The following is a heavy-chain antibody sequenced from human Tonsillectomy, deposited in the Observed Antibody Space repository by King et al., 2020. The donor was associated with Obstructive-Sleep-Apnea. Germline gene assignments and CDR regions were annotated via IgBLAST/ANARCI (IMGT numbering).Heavy chain of an antibody. CDR2: IYYSGST. J-gene: IGHJ4*02. V-gene: IGHV4-59*01. Sequence: QLQESGPGLVKPSETLSLTCTVSGGSISSYYWSWIRQPPGKGLEWIGYIYYSGSTNYNPSLKSRVTISVDTSKNQFSLRLSSVTAADTAVYYCARTIVGTTQYFIDYWGQGTLVTVSS. CDR1: GGSISSYY. CDR3: ARTIVGTTQYFIDY. D-gene: IGHD1-26*01.